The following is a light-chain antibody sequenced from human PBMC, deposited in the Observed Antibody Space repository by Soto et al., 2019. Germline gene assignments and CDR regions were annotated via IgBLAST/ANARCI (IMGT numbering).Light chain of an antibody. CDR3: HQYGSSPRT. V-gene: IGKV3-20*01. J-gene: IGKJ1*01. CDR2: GAS. CDR1: QSVSRNY. Sequence: EIVLTQSPGPLSLSPGEIATLSCRASQSVSRNYLAWYQQKRGQAHRLLIYGASSRATGIPDRFSGSGSGTDFTLTISRLEHDDFAVYFCHQYGSSPRTFGQGTKVEI.